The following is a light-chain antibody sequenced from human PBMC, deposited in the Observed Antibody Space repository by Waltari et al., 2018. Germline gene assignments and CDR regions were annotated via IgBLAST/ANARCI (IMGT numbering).Light chain of an antibody. CDR3: QQYNNWPFT. J-gene: IGKJ5*01. CDR1: QTVSSN. V-gene: IGKV3-15*01. CDR2: GAS. Sequence: EMVMTQSPATLSLSPGEGATPSCRASQTVSSNLAWYQQKPGKAPRLLIYGASTRATGIPARFSGSGSGTDFTLTISSLQSEDFAVYYCQQYNNWPFTFGQGTRLEIK.